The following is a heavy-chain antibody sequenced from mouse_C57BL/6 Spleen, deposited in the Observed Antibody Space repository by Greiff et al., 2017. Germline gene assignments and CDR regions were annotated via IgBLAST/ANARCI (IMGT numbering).Heavy chain of an antibody. Sequence: QVQLKQPGAELVRPGTSVKLSCKASGYTFTSYWMHWVKQRPGQGLEWIGVIDPSDSYTNYNQKFKGKATLTVDTSSSTAYMQLSSLTSEDSAVYYCARCYSNYEGAMDYWGQGTSVTVSS. V-gene: IGHV1-59*01. CDR3: ARCYSNYEGAMDY. D-gene: IGHD2-5*01. J-gene: IGHJ4*01. CDR1: GYTFTSYW. CDR2: IDPSDSYT.